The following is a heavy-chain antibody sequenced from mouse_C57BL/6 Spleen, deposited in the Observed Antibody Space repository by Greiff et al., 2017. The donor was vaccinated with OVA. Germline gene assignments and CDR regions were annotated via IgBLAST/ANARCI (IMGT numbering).Heavy chain of an antibody. Sequence: VKLQQSGAELVKPGASVKVSCKASGYTFTSYWIHWVKQRPGQGLEWIGRIYPGDGDTNYNGKFKGKATLTADKSSSTAYMQLSSLTSEDSAVYFCARSRTGGRGYFDVWGTGTTVTVSS. CDR2: IYPGDGDT. V-gene: IGHV1-82*01. J-gene: IGHJ1*03. CDR3: ARSRTGGRGYFDV. CDR1: GYTFTSYW. D-gene: IGHD4-1*01.